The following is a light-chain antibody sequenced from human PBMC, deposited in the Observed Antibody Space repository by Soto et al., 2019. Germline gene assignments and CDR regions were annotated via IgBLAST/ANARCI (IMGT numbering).Light chain of an antibody. V-gene: IGKV3D-20*02. J-gene: IGKJ3*01. CDR3: QQRSKWVT. Sequence: EIVLTQSPGTLSLSPGERATPSCRASQSVSSSYLAWYQQKPGQAPRLLIYGASSRATGIPARFSGSGSGTDFTLTISGLEPEDFAVYYCQQRSKWVTFGPGTKVDIK. CDR1: QSVSSSY. CDR2: GAS.